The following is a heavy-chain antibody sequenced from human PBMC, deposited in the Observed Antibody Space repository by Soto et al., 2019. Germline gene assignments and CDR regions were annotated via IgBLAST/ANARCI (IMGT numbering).Heavy chain of an antibody. J-gene: IGHJ4*02. CDR1: GFTFSSYS. Sequence: HPGGSLRLSCAASGFTFSSYSMNWVRQAPGKGLEWVSYISSSSSTIYYADSVKGRFTIPRDNAKSSLYLQMNSLRAEDTAVYYCARDIIAVAGSFDYWGQGTLVTVSS. CDR3: ARDIIAVAGSFDY. V-gene: IGHV3-48*01. D-gene: IGHD6-19*01. CDR2: ISSSSSTI.